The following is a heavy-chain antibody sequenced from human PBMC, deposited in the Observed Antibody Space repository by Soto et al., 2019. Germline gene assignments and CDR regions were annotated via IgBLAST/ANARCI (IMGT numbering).Heavy chain of an antibody. CDR2: IKSKTDGGTT. CDR3: TTGYDCGDYETFWYFDL. Sequence: EVQLVESGGGLVKPGGSLRLSCAASGFTFSNAWMSWVRQAPGKGLEWVGRIKSKTDGGTTDYAAPVKGRFTISRDDSKNTLYLQMNSLKTEDTAVYYCTTGYDCGDYETFWYFDLWGRGTLVTVSS. V-gene: IGHV3-15*01. D-gene: IGHD4-17*01. CDR1: GFTFSNAW. J-gene: IGHJ2*01.